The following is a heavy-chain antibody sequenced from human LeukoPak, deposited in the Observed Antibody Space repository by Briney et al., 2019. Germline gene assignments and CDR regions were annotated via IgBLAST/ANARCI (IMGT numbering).Heavy chain of an antibody. Sequence: AAAKVSCKASGFTFSDYYMHWVRQAPGQGLEWVGWINPHSGDATYVEKFQGRVTMTSHTTISTAFMELSRLRSDDTAVYYCARRVYESSGREFDYWGQGTLVT. J-gene: IGHJ4*02. CDR3: ARRVYESSGREFDY. CDR1: GFTFSDYY. D-gene: IGHD3-22*01. CDR2: INPHSGDA. V-gene: IGHV1-2*02.